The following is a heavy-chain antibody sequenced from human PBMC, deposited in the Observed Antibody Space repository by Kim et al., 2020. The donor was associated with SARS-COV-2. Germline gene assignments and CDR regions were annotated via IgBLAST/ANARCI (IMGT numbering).Heavy chain of an antibody. CDR3: ARHFLERELDYYMDV. CDR2: IHNSGST. Sequence: SETLSLTCTVSGGSISSYYWSWIRQSPGEGLEWIAYIHNSGSTNYNPSLRSRVTMVLDTSKNQFSLKLNSVTAADTVVYFCARHFLERELDYYMDVWGKG. V-gene: IGHV4-59*08. CDR1: GGSISSYY. D-gene: IGHD3-10*01. J-gene: IGHJ6*03.